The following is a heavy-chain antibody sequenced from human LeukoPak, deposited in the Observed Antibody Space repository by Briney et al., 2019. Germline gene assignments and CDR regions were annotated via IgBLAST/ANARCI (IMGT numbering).Heavy chain of an antibody. D-gene: IGHD1-1*01. CDR1: GGSISSYF. CDR3: AREGQQQRPLDY. CDR2: IYTSGST. J-gene: IGHJ4*02. V-gene: IGHV4-4*07. Sequence: SETLSLTCNVSGGSISSYFWTWVRQPAGKGLEWIGRIYTSGSTNYSPSLKSRVTMSVDTSRNQCSLNLSSVTTADTAVYYCAREGQQQRPLDYWGQGTLVTVSS.